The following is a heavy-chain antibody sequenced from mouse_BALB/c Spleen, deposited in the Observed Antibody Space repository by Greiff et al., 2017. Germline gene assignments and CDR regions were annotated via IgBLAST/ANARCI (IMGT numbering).Heavy chain of an antibody. Sequence: VQLQQSGPELVKPGASVKISCKASGYAFSSSWMNWVKQRPGQGLEWIGRIYPGDGDTNYNGKFKGKATLTADKSSSTAYMQLSSLTSVDSAVYFCARYGAMDYRGQGTSVTVSS. CDR2: IYPGDGDT. CDR3: ARYGAMDY. J-gene: IGHJ4*01. D-gene: IGHD2-10*02. V-gene: IGHV1-82*01. CDR1: GYAFSSSW.